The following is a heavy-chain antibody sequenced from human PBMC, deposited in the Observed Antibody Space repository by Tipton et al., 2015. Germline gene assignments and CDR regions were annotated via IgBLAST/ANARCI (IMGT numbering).Heavy chain of an antibody. Sequence: QSGAEVKKPGESLTISCKTSGYRFTKSWIGWVRQMPGKGLEWMGIIYPGDSETRYSPSFQGQVTISADKSISTAYLQWSSLKASDTAMYYCARLGLDTSWWVDYWGQGTLVTVSS. J-gene: IGHJ4*02. V-gene: IGHV5-51*01. CDR3: ARLGLDTSWWVDY. CDR1: GYRFTKSW. CDR2: IYPGDSET. D-gene: IGHD2-8*02.